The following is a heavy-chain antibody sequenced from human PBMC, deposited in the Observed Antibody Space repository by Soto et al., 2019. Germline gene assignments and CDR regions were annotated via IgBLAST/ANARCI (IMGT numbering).Heavy chain of an antibody. CDR1: GFTFSSYA. J-gene: IGHJ4*02. Sequence: GGSLRLSCAASGFTFSSYAMGWVRQAPGKGLEWVSAISGSGGSTYYADSVKGRFTISRDNSRNTLYLQMNSLRAEDTAVYYCAKAVTRNLLDYWGQGTLVTVSS. V-gene: IGHV3-23*01. CDR2: ISGSGGST. D-gene: IGHD4-17*01. CDR3: AKAVTRNLLDY.